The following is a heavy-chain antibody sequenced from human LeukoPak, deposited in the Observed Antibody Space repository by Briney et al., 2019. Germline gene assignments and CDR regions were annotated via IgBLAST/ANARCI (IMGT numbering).Heavy chain of an antibody. V-gene: IGHV4-30-2*01. Sequence: SETLSLTCTVSGGSFSSVSYSYSWIRQPPGKGLEWIGYVYSSGSAFYSPSFESRVSMSVDRSKGQFSLKMNSVTAADTAVYYCARVDKAMLFDYWGQGSLVTVSS. D-gene: IGHD5-18*01. J-gene: IGHJ4*02. CDR2: VYSSGSA. CDR1: GGSFSSVSYS. CDR3: ARVDKAMLFDY.